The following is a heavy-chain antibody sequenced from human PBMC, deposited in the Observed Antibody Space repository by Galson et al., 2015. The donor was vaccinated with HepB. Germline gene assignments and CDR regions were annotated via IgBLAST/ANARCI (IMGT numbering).Heavy chain of an antibody. CDR1: GFTFSSYS. CDR2: ISSSSSYI. Sequence: SLRLSCAASGFTFSSYSMNWVRQAPGKGLEWVSSISSSSSYIYYADSVKGRFTISRDNAKNSLYLQMSSLRAEDTAVYYCARGITIFGVEYYYYYYMDVWGKGTTVTVSS. CDR3: ARGITIFGVEYYYYYYMDV. J-gene: IGHJ6*03. V-gene: IGHV3-21*01. D-gene: IGHD3-3*01.